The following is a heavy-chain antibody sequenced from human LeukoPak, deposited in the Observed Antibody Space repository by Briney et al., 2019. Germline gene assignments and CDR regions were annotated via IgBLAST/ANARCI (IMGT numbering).Heavy chain of an antibody. CDR3: ARAPYYDSSGYGY. J-gene: IGHJ4*02. D-gene: IGHD3-22*01. Sequence: SETLSLTCTVSGGSISSYYWSWIRQPPGKGLEWIGYIYYSGSTNYNPSLKSRVTISVDTSKNQFSLKLSSVTAADTAVYYCARAPYYDSSGYGYWGQGTLVTVSS. CDR2: IYYSGST. V-gene: IGHV4-59*01. CDR1: GGSISSYY.